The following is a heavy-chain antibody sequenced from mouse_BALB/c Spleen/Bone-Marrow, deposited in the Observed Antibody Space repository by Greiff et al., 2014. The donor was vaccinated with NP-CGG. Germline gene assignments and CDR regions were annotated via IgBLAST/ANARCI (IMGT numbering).Heavy chain of an antibody. D-gene: IGHD4-1*01. V-gene: IGHV1-5*01. Sequence: VQLQQSGTVLARPGASLRMSCKASGYTFTNYWINWIKQRPGQGLEWIGAIYPGNNDAKYTQKFKDKARLTAVTSTSTADMELSSLTNEDSAVYYCARNWDWVFAYWGQGTLVTVSA. CDR1: GYTFTNYW. J-gene: IGHJ3*01. CDR2: IYPGNNDA. CDR3: ARNWDWVFAY.